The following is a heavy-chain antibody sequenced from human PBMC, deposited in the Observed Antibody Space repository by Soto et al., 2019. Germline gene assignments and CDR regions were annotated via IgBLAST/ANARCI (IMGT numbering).Heavy chain of an antibody. CDR2: INPADSES. Sequence: EVQLVQSGTEVKKPGESLKISCKAYGYIFPTYWIGWVRQMPGKGLEWMGIINPADSESRYSPSFQGQVTISVDKPISTAYLQWSSLKASDTAIYYCARRDYSGLEYWGQGTLVTVSS. CDR3: ARRDYSGLEY. D-gene: IGHD5-12*01. CDR1: GYIFPTYW. V-gene: IGHV5-51*04. J-gene: IGHJ4*02.